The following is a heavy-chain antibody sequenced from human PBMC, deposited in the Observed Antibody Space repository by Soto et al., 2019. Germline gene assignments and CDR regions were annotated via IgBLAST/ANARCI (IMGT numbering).Heavy chain of an antibody. CDR1: GGSISSGGYY. CDR3: ARSPRADCSGGSCSRYYYYYGMDV. CDR2: IYYSGST. Sequence: SETLSLTCTVSGGSISSGGYYWSWIRQHPGKGLEWIGYIYYSGSTYYNPSLKSRVTISVDTSKNQFSLKLSSVTAADTAVYYCARSPRADCSGGSCSRYYYYYGMDVWGQGTTVTVSS. J-gene: IGHJ6*02. D-gene: IGHD2-15*01. V-gene: IGHV4-31*03.